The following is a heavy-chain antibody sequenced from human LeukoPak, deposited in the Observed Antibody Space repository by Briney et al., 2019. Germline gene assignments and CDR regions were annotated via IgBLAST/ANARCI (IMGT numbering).Heavy chain of an antibody. CDR3: ARVRWERSYGGALDY. CDR1: GFTFSSYG. J-gene: IGHJ4*02. Sequence: TGGSLRLSCAASGFTFSSYGMHWVRQAPGKGLEWVAVIWYDGSNKYYADSVKGRFTISRDNSKNTLYLQMNSLRAEDTAVYYCARVRWERSYGGALDYWGQGTLVTVSS. CDR2: IWYDGSNK. V-gene: IGHV3-33*01. D-gene: IGHD1-26*01.